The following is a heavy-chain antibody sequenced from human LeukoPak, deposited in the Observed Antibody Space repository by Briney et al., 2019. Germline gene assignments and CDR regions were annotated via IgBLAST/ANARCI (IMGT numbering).Heavy chain of an antibody. CDR3: ARSSIGYYYYYYMDV. CDR2: IYPGDSDT. V-gene: IGHV5-51*01. D-gene: IGHD6-6*01. J-gene: IGHJ6*03. CDR1: GHSFTSYW. Sequence: GESLKISCKGSGHSFTSYWIGWVRQMPGKGLEWMGIIYPGDSDTRYSPSFQGQVTISADKSISTAYLQWSSLKASDTAMYYCARSSIGYYYYYYMDVWGKGTTVTVSS.